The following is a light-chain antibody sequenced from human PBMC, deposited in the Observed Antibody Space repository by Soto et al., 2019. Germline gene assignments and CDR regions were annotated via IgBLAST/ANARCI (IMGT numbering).Light chain of an antibody. J-gene: IGKJ1*01. Sequence: DIVLTQSPGTLSLSPWDRSTLSCRASQSVSSNLAWYQQKPGQAPRLLIYGASTRATGIPARFSGSGSGTEFTLTISSLQPEDFATYYCQQYNTYPRTFGLGTKVDIK. V-gene: IGKV3-15*01. CDR3: QQYNTYPRT. CDR1: QSVSSN. CDR2: GAS.